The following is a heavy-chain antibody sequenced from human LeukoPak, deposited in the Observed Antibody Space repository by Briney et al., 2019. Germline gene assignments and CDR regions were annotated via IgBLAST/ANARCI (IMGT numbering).Heavy chain of an antibody. V-gene: IGHV1-2*02. CDR3: AREQVSGGDYYYMDV. D-gene: IGHD2-15*01. Sequence: ASVKVSCKASGYTFTGYYMHWVRQAPGQGLVWMGWINPNSGGTKFAQKFQGRVTMTRDTSISTAYMELSRLRSDDTAVFYCAREQVSGGDYYYMDVWGKGTTVTVSS. CDR1: GYTFTGYY. J-gene: IGHJ6*03. CDR2: INPNSGGT.